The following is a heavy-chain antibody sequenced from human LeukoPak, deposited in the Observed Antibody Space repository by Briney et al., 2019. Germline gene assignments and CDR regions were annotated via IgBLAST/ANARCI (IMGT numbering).Heavy chain of an antibody. CDR2: INGDGSST. V-gene: IGHV3-74*01. CDR3: ARGTGDGYRRIDY. CDR1: GFTFSTYW. Sequence: PGGSLRLSCAASGFTFSTYWMHWVRHAPGKGLVWVSRINGDGSSTSYADSVKGRFTISRDNAKNTLYLQMNSLRAEDTAVYYCARGTGDGYRRIDYWGQGTLVTVSS. J-gene: IGHJ4*02. D-gene: IGHD5-24*01.